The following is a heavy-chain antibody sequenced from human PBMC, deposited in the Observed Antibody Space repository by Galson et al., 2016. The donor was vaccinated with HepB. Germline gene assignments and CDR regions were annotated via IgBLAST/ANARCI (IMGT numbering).Heavy chain of an antibody. J-gene: IGHJ4*02. Sequence: QSGAEVKKPGESLKISCKGSGYSFTDYWIGWVRQMPGKGLEWMGLIYPGDSDTRYSPSFRGRVTISADNSITTAYLQLSSLKASDTAMHYCARSINWNDFAYWGQGTLVTVSS. CDR2: IYPGDSDT. V-gene: IGHV5-51*01. D-gene: IGHD1-1*01. CDR3: ARSINWNDFAY. CDR1: GYSFTDYW.